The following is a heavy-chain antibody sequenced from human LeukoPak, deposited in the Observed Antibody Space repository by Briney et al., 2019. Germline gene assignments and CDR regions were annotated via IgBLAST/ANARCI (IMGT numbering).Heavy chain of an antibody. CDR2: INWNGGST. V-gene: IGHV3-20*04. J-gene: IGHJ5*02. Sequence: PGGSLRLSCAASGFTFDGHAMHWVRQAPGKGLEWVSGINWNGGSTGYADSVKGRFTISRDNAKNSLYLQMNSLRAEDTALYYCAGDIAAAGFNWFDPWGQGTLVTVSS. CDR1: GFTFDGHA. D-gene: IGHD6-13*01. CDR3: AGDIAAAGFNWFDP.